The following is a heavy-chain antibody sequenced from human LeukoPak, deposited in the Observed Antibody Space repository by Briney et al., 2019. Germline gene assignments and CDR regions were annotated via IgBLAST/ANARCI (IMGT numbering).Heavy chain of an antibody. CDR1: GGSFSGYY. CDR3: ARVRYCSGGSCSQADYYYYYGMDV. D-gene: IGHD2-15*01. Sequence: SETLSLTCAVYGGSFSGYYWSWIRQPPGKGLEWIGEINHSGSTNYNPSLKSQVAISVDTSKNQFSLKLSSVTAADTAVYYCARVRYCSGGSCSQADYYYYYGMDVWGQGTTVTVSS. J-gene: IGHJ6*02. V-gene: IGHV4-34*01. CDR2: INHSGST.